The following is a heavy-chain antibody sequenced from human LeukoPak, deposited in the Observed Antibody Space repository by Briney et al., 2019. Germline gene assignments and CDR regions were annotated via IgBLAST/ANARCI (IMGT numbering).Heavy chain of an antibody. CDR1: GYSISSGYY. Sequence: SETLSLTCAVSGYSISSGYYWGWIRQPPGKGLEWIGRIYHSGSTYYNPSLKSRVTISVDTSKNQFSLKLSSVTAADTAVYYCARDGRAHGDFWSGYHPVMWGQETLVTVSS. J-gene: IGHJ4*02. V-gene: IGHV4-38-2*02. CDR2: IYHSGST. CDR3: ARDGRAHGDFWSGYHPVM. D-gene: IGHD3-3*01.